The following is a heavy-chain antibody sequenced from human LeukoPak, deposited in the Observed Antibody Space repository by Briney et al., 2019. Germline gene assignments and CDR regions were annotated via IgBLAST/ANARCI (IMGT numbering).Heavy chain of an antibody. J-gene: IGHJ6*03. Sequence: PSETLSLTCTVSGGSISSYYWSWIRQPPGKGLEWIGYIYTSGSTNYNPSLKSRVTISVDTSKNQFSLKLSSVTAADTAVYYCARHGLDSGYCSSTSCYTMWGYYYYYMDVWGKGTTVTVSS. CDR2: IYTSGST. CDR1: GGSISSYY. CDR3: ARHGLDSGYCSSTSCYTMWGYYYYYMDV. V-gene: IGHV4-4*09. D-gene: IGHD2-2*02.